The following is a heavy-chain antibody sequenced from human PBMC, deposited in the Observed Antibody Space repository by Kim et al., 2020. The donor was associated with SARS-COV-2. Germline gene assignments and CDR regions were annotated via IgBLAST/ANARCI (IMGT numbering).Heavy chain of an antibody. Sequence: RGSLRLSCAASGFTFSSYGMHWVRQAPGKGLEWVAVISYDGSNKYYADSVKGRFTISRDNSKNTLYLQMNSLRAEDTAVYYCARNTLPGIAADQFDYWGQGXXVTVSS. CDR3: ARNTLPGIAADQFDY. CDR2: ISYDGSNK. V-gene: IGHV3-33*05. D-gene: IGHD6-13*01. J-gene: IGHJ4*02. CDR1: GFTFSSYG.